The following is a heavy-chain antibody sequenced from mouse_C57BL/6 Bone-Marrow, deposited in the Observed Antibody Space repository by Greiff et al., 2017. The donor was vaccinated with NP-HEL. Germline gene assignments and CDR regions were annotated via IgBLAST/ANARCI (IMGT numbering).Heavy chain of an antibody. J-gene: IGHJ3*01. D-gene: IGHD2-4*01. CDR1: GYTFTDYY. CDR3: ARWGPRPGYDYDSFAY. CDR2: INPYNGGT. V-gene: IGHV1-19*01. Sequence: EVQLQQSGPVLVKPGASVKMSCKASGYTFTDYYMNWVKQSHGKSLEWIGVINPYNGGTSYNQKFKGKATLTVDKSSSTAYMELNSLTSEDSAVYYCARWGPRPGYDYDSFAYWGQGTLVTVSA.